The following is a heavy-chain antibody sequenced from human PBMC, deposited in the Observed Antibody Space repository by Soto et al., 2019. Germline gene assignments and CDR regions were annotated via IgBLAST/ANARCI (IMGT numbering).Heavy chain of an antibody. CDR3: ARDRFDVVVTDYYGMDV. Sequence: QVQLQESGPGLVKPSQTLSLTCTVSGGSISSGGYYWSWIRQHPGKGLEWIGYIYYSGSTYYNPSLKSRVTISEATSKNQFSLKLSSVTAADTAVYYCARDRFDVVVTDYYGMDVWGQGTTVTVSS. CDR1: GGSISSGGYY. J-gene: IGHJ6*02. D-gene: IGHD2-21*02. V-gene: IGHV4-31*03. CDR2: IYYSGST.